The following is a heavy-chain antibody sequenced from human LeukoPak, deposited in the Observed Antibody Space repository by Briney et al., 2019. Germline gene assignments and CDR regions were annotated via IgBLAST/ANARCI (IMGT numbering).Heavy chain of an antibody. Sequence: EFQGRVTITRDTSASTAYMELSRLRSDDTAVYYCARDPYDSSSYYYSYFDYWGQGTLVTVSS. CDR3: ARDPYDSSSYYYSYFDY. V-gene: IGHV1-3*01. J-gene: IGHJ4*02. D-gene: IGHD3-22*01.